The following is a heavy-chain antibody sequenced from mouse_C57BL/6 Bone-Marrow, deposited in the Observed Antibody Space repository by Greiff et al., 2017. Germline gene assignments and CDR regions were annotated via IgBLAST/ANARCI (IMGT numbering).Heavy chain of an antibody. J-gene: IGHJ2*01. CDR1: GYTFTSYT. V-gene: IGHV1-4*01. CDR3: ARWRWYYFDY. D-gene: IGHD2-3*01. CDR2: INPSSGYT. Sequence: QVQLKESGAELARPGASVKMSCKASGYTFTSYTMNWVKQRPGQGLEWIGYINPSSGYTKYNQKFKDKATLTADKSSSTAYMQLSSLTSEDSAVYYCARWRWYYFDYWGQGTTLTVSS.